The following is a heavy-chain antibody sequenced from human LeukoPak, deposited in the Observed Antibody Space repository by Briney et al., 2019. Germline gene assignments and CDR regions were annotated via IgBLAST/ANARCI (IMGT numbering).Heavy chain of an antibody. D-gene: IGHD6-6*01. V-gene: IGHV1-69*05. CDR2: IIPIFGTA. CDR3: ARSSIAARHSFDY. J-gene: IGHJ4*02. CDR1: GGTFSSYA. Sequence: SVKVSCKASGGTFSSYAISWVRQAPGQGLEWMGGIIPIFGTANYAQKFLGRVTITTDESTSTAYMELSSLRSEDTAVYYCARSSIAARHSFDYWGQGTLVTVSS.